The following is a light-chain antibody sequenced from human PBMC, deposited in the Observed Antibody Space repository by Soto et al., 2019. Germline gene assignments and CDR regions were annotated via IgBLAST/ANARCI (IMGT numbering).Light chain of an antibody. CDR3: GLYTSSSTVV. CDR2: DVS. V-gene: IGLV2-14*01. Sequence: QSALTQPASVSGSPGQSITISCTGTSSDIDDYNYVSWYQQHPGKAPKLMVYDVSYRPSGVSNRFSGSKSGSTASLTISGLRAEDEADYYCGLYTSSSTVVFGGGTKLTVL. J-gene: IGLJ2*01. CDR1: SSDIDDYNY.